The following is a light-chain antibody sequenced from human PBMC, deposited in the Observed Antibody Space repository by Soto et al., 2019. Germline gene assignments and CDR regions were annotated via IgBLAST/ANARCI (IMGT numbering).Light chain of an antibody. CDR1: QRVSIY. Sequence: DIQMTQSPSSLSASVGDRVTITCRASQRVSIYLNWYQLKPGKAPKLLIYSASTLQGGVPSRFSGSGSGTDFTLTISSLQPEDFVTYCCQQSYSIPFTFGPGTKVDIK. V-gene: IGKV1-39*01. CDR3: QQSYSIPFT. J-gene: IGKJ3*01. CDR2: SAS.